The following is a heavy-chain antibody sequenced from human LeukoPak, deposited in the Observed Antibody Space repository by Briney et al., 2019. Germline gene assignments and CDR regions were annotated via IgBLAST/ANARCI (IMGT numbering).Heavy chain of an antibody. Sequence: SQTLSLTCTVSGGSISSVGYYWSWIRQHPGKGLEWIGFVYYTGTTTYYNPSLKSRATISVDTSKNHFSLKLTSVTAADTAVYYCARATGGAAAADFDPWGQGTLVTVSS. CDR2: VYYTGTTT. J-gene: IGHJ5*02. CDR1: GGSISSVGYY. CDR3: ARATGGAAAADFDP. V-gene: IGHV4-31*03. D-gene: IGHD6-13*01.